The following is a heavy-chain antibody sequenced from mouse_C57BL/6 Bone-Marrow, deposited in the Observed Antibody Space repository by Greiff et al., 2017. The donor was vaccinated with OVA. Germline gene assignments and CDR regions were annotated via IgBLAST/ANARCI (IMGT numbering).Heavy chain of an antibody. Sequence: QVQLKESGAELVKPGASVKLSCKASGYTFTEYTIHWVKQRSGQGLEWIGWFYPGSGSIKYNEKFKDKATLTADKSSSTVYMELSRVTSEDSAVYFCARHEAGSPWFAYWGQGTLVTVSA. CDR3: ARHEAGSPWFAY. V-gene: IGHV1-62-2*01. CDR1: GYTFTEYT. CDR2: FYPGSGSI. D-gene: IGHD4-1*01. J-gene: IGHJ3*01.